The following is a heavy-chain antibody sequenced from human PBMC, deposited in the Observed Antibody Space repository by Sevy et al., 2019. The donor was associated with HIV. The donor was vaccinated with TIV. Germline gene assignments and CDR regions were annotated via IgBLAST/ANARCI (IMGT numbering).Heavy chain of an antibody. CDR3: AKDFEWPSGY. CDR1: GFTFSSYW. J-gene: IGHJ4*02. CDR2: IDPDGSRT. V-gene: IGHV3-74*01. D-gene: IGHD3-9*01. Sequence: GGSLRLSCEASGFTFSSYWMHWVRQVPGKGLVWVSRIDPDGSRTSYVDSVKGRFTISRDNAKNTLYLQMNSLRGEDTAVYYCAKDFEWPSGYWGQGTLVTVSS.